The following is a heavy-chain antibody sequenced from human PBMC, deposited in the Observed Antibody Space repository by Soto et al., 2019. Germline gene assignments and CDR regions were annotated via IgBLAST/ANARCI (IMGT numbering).Heavy chain of an antibody. V-gene: IGHV1-3*01. Sequence: QVQLVQSGAEVKKPGASVKVSCKASGYTFTSYAMHWVRQAPGQRLEWMGWINAGNGNTKYSQKFQGRVTITRDTSASTAYMELSSLRSEDTAVYYCAKSYFDWLSHETYYCYGMDVWGQGTTVTVSS. CDR1: GYTFTSYA. CDR3: AKSYFDWLSHETYYCYGMDV. J-gene: IGHJ6*02. D-gene: IGHD3-9*01. CDR2: INAGNGNT.